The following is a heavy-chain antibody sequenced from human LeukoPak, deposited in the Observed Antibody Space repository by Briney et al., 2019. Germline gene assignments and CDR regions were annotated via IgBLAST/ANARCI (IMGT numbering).Heavy chain of an antibody. CDR2: IKQDGSEK. CDR1: GFTFDDYA. Sequence: GGSLRLSCAASGFTFDDYAMHWVRQAPGKGLEWVANIKQDGSEKHYVDSVKGRFTISRDNAKNSLYLQMSSLRAEDTAVYYCTRVEETATTAAIIRKYSYYYYYMDVWGKGNTVTVSS. V-gene: IGHV3-7*01. D-gene: IGHD4-11*01. CDR3: TRVEETATTAAIIRKYSYYYYYMDV. J-gene: IGHJ6*03.